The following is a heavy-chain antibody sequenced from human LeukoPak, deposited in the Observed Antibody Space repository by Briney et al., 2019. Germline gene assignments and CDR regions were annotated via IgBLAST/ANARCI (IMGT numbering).Heavy chain of an antibody. J-gene: IGHJ3*02. V-gene: IGHV4-61*02. Sequence: SETLSLTCIVSGGSISSGSYYWSWIRQPAGKGLEWIGRIYTSGSTNYNPSLKSRVTISVDTSKNQFSLKLISVTAADTAVYYCARENDSLGSTTMIVVVITAAFDIWGQGTMVTVSS. D-gene: IGHD3-22*01. CDR3: ARENDSLGSTTMIVVVITAAFDI. CDR1: GGSISSGSYY. CDR2: IYTSGST.